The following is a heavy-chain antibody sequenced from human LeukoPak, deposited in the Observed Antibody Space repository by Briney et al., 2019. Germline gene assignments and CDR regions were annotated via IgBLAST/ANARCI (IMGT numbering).Heavy chain of an antibody. CDR2: MNPNSGNT. V-gene: IGHV1-8*01. J-gene: IGHJ4*02. CDR3: ARVVDIVATSDFDY. Sequence: APVKVSCKASGYTFTSYDINWVRQATGQGLEWMGWMNPNSGNTGYAQKFQGRVTMTRNTSISTAYMELSSLRSEDTAVYYCARVVDIVATSDFDYWGQGTLVTVSS. D-gene: IGHD5-12*01. CDR1: GYTFTSYD.